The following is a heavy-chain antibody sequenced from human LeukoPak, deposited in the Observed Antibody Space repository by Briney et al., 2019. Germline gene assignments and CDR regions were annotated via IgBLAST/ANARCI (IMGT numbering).Heavy chain of an antibody. V-gene: IGHV5-51*01. CDR3: ARRGVYSGYDEGFDI. Sequence: GESLKISCQGSGYSFTNYWIVWVRQMPGKGLEWMGIIYPDDSDTRYSPSFQGQVTISADKSITTAYLQWSSLKASDTAMYYCARRGVYSGYDEGFDIWGQGTMVSVSS. J-gene: IGHJ3*02. CDR2: IYPDDSDT. CDR1: GYSFTNYW. D-gene: IGHD5-12*01.